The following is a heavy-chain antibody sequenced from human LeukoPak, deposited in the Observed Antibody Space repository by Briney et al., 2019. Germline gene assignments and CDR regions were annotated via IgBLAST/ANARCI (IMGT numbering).Heavy chain of an antibody. V-gene: IGHV4-59*11. CDR2: IYYSGST. CDR1: GGSISSHY. J-gene: IGHJ5*02. CDR3: ARVARGYCSSTSCYIAWFDP. D-gene: IGHD2-2*02. Sequence: SETLSLTCTVSGGSISSHYWSWIRQPPGKGREWMGYIYYSGSTNYHPPRESRVPLSVDTSKNQFSLKLSSVTAAETAVYYCARVARGYCSSTSCYIAWFDPWGQGTLVPVSS.